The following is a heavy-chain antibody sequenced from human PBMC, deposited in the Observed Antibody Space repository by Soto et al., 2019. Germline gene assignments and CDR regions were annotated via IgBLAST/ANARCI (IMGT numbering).Heavy chain of an antibody. CDR1: GGTFSTYT. D-gene: IGHD3-22*01. CDR3: AGDPDSHYHDSPTYSHP. CDR2: IIPIIGII. Sequence: ASVKVSCKASGGTFSTYTITWVRQAPGQGLEWMGRIIPIIGIINYAQKFQGRVTITADKFTGTAYMELTRLRSDDTAVYYRAGDPDSHYHDSPTYSHPWGPGTLVTVSS. V-gene: IGHV1-69*04. J-gene: IGHJ5*02.